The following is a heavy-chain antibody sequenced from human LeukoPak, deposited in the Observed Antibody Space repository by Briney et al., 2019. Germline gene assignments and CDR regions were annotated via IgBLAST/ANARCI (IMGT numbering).Heavy chain of an antibody. V-gene: IGHV3-23*01. D-gene: IGHD1-26*01. Sequence: GGSLRLSCAASGFTFSNYAMSWVRQAPGKGLEWVSAISGSGGSTYYADSVKGRFTISRDNSKNTLYLQMNSLRAEDTAVYYCAKPPVGATRGWFDPWGQGTLVTVSS. CDR1: GFTFSNYA. CDR3: AKPPVGATRGWFDP. J-gene: IGHJ5*02. CDR2: ISGSGGST.